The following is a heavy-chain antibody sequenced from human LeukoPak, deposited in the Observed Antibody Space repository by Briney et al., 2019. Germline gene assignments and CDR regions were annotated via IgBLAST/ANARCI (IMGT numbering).Heavy chain of an antibody. V-gene: IGHV3-21*04. CDR1: GFTFSSYS. CDR3: ASAVEFDL. Sequence: PGGSLRLSCAASGFTFSSYSMNWVRQAPGKGLEWVSSISSSSSYIYYADSVKGRFTISRDNSKNTLYLQMNSLRAEDTAVYYCASAVEFDLWGRGTLVTVSS. J-gene: IGHJ2*01. CDR2: ISSSSSYI.